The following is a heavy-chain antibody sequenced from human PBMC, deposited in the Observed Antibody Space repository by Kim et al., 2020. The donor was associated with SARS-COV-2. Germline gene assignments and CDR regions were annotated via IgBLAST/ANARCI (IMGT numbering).Heavy chain of an antibody. J-gene: IGHJ6*02. CDR3: ARDYYDSSGYSGGMDV. D-gene: IGHD3-22*01. V-gene: IGHV3-30*01. Sequence: GKGRFTISRDNSKKTLYLQMNSLRAEETAVYYCARDYYDSSGYSGGMDVWGQGTTVTVSS.